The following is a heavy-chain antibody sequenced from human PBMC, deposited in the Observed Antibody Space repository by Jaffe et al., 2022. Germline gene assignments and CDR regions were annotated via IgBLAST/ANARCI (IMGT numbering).Heavy chain of an antibody. CDR2: ISAYNGNT. V-gene: IGHV1-18*01. D-gene: IGHD2-2*01. CDR1: GYTFTSYG. J-gene: IGHJ6*03. CDR3: ARDPPLQKGYCSSTSCYGIMDV. Sequence: QVQLVQSGAEVKKPGASVKVSCKASGYTFTSYGISWVRQAPGQGLEWMGWISAYNGNTNYAQKLQGRVTMTTDTSTSTAYMELRSLRSDDTAVYYCARDPPLQKGYCSSTSCYGIMDVWGKGTTVTVSS.